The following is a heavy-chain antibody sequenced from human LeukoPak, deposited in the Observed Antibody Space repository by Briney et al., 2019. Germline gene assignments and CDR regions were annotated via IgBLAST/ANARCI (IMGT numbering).Heavy chain of an antibody. CDR2: INTNTWNP. CDR1: GYTFTSYA. CDR3: ARKSVAATPRDIVYQYYSMDV. V-gene: IGHV7-4-1*02. Sequence: GASVKVSCKASGYTFTSYAMNWVRQAPGQGLEWMGWINTNTWNPTYAQGFTGRFVFSLDTSVSTAYLQISSLNAEDTAVYYCARKSVAATPRDIVYQYYSMDVWGKGTTVTVSS. D-gene: IGHD2-15*01. J-gene: IGHJ6*03.